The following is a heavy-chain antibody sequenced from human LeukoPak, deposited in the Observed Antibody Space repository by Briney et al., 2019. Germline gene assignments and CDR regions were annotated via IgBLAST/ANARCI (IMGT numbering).Heavy chain of an antibody. V-gene: IGHV4-34*01. CDR1: VGSFIGYY. D-gene: IGHD3-3*01. J-gene: IGHJ5*02. CDR3: ARRTRLRFLGCLPNPNWIDT. CDR2: INHSGST. Sequence: PSETLPLTCPVYVGSFIGYYWSWIRQPPGKGLDWIGEINHSGSTNYNPSLKSRVTISVDTSKNQFSLKLSTVPAADRAVYYCARRTRLRFLGCLPNPNWIDTWGQGSLVSVSS.